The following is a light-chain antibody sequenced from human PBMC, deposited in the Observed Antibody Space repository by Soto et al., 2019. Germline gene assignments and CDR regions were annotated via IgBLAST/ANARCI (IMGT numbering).Light chain of an antibody. Sequence: EIWLTQFPGTLSLSPGERATLSCTASQSFNSNYLAWYQQKPGQAPRLLIYGASTRATGIPDRFSGSGSGTDFTLTISRLEPEDFAVYYCHQYESWTFGQGTKVDIK. V-gene: IGKV3-20*01. CDR1: QSFNSNY. J-gene: IGKJ1*01. CDR2: GAS. CDR3: HQYESWT.